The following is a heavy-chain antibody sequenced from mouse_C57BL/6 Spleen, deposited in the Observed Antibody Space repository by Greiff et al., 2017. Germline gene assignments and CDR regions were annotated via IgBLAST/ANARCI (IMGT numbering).Heavy chain of an antibody. CDR1: GYTFTSYW. Sequence: VQLQQSGAELAKPGASVKLSCKASGYTFTSYWMHWVKQRPGQGLEWIGYINPSSGYTKYNQKFKDKATLTAYKSSSTAYMQLSSLTYEDSAVYYCASRSYYGNWDYWGQGTTLTVSS. CDR2: INPSSGYT. CDR3: ASRSYYGNWDY. V-gene: IGHV1-7*01. J-gene: IGHJ2*01. D-gene: IGHD2-10*01.